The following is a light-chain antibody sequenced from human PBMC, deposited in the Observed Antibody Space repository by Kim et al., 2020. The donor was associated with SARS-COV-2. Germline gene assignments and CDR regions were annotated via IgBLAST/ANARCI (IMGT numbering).Light chain of an antibody. V-gene: IGLV6-57*03. CDR1: PGSIASNY. J-gene: IGLJ3*02. CDR3: QSYDSSNWV. Sequence: GKTVTTSCTRSPGSIASNYVQWYQQRPGSAPTTMIYEDNQRPSGVPDRFSGSIDSSSNSASLTISGLKTEDEADYYCQSYDSSNWVFGGGTQLTVL. CDR2: EDN.